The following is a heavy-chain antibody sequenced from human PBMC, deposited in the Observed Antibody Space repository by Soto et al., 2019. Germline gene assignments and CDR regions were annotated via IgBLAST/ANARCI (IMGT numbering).Heavy chain of an antibody. J-gene: IGHJ4*02. CDR1: GGSISSGDYY. Sequence: SETLSLTCTVSGGSISSGDYYWSWIRQPPGKGLEWIGYIYYSGSTYYNPSLKSRVTISVDTSKNQFSLKLSSVTAADTAVYYCASSDYYDSAYYFDYWGQGTLVTVSS. V-gene: IGHV4-30-4*01. D-gene: IGHD3-22*01. CDR3: ASSDYYDSAYYFDY. CDR2: IYYSGST.